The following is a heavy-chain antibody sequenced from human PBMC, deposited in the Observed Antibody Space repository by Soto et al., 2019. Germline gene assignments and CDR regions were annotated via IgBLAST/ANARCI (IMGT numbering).Heavy chain of an antibody. V-gene: IGHV4-59*01. CDR1: GGSISSYY. J-gene: IGHJ2*01. CDR3: ARDIYVEAGVWYFDL. D-gene: IGHD6-13*01. CDR2: IYYSGST. Sequence: SETLSLTCTVSGGSISSYYWSWIRQPPGKGLEWIGYIYYSGSTNYNPSLKSRVTISVDTSKNQFSLKLSSVTAADTAVYYCARDIYVEAGVWYFDLWGRGTLVTVSS.